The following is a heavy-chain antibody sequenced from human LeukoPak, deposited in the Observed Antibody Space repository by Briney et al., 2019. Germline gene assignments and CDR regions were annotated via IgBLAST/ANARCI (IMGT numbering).Heavy chain of an antibody. J-gene: IGHJ4*02. CDR1: GFSVATSY. CDR3: ARDVPAAGHDY. V-gene: IGHV3-66*01. Sequence: GGSLRLSCSVSGFSVATSYMSWVRQAPGKGLEWLSVISSGGDTFYADSVNGRFTISRDESKKMISLQMNTLRPDDTGVYYCARDVPAAGHDYWGQGTLVTVSS. CDR2: ISSGGDT. D-gene: IGHD6-13*01.